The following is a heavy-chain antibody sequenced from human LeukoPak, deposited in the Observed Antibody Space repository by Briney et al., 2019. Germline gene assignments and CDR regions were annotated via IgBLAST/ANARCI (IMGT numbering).Heavy chain of an antibody. V-gene: IGHV1-69*13. CDR1: GGTFSSYA. Sequence: GASVKVSCKASGGTFSSYAISWVRQAPGQGLEWMGGIIPILGTANYAQKFQGRVTITADESTSTAYMELSSLRSEDTAVYYCARANGDYSWSGGMDVWGQGTTVTVS. CDR2: IIPILGTA. CDR3: ARANGDYSWSGGMDV. J-gene: IGHJ6*02. D-gene: IGHD4-17*01.